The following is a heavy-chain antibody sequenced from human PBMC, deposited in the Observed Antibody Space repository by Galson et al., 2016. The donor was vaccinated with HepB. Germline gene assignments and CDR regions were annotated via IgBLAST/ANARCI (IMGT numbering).Heavy chain of an antibody. V-gene: IGHV3-48*01. Sequence: SLRLSCAASGFTFSTHTMNWVRQAPGKGLEWISYISSSSGTIHYADSVKGRFTISRDNAENSLYLQMNSLRAEDTAGYYCAKDPEWILFVFDYWGQGTLVTVSS. J-gene: IGHJ4*02. CDR1: GFTFSTHT. D-gene: IGHD3-3*01. CDR2: ISSSSGTI. CDR3: AKDPEWILFVFDY.